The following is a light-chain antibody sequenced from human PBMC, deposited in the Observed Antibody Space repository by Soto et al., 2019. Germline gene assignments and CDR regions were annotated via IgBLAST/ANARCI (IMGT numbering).Light chain of an antibody. Sequence: DVVMIQSPPSLPVTLGQPASISCRSSQSFVYSDGTTYLNWLQQRPGQSPRRLIYQVSNRDPGVPDRFSGSGSGTDFTLKISRVEAEDVGVYYCMQGTHWPLTFGGGTKVEIK. CDR2: QVS. V-gene: IGKV2-30*01. CDR1: QSFVYSDGTTY. J-gene: IGKJ4*01. CDR3: MQGTHWPLT.